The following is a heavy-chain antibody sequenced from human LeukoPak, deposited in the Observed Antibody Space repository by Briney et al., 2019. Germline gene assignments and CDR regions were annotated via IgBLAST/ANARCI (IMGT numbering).Heavy chain of an antibody. CDR1: GGSISSGGYS. Sequence: SETLSLTCAVSGGSISSGGYSWSWIRQPPGKGLEWIGYIYYSGSTYYNPSLKSRVTISVDTSKNQFSLKLSSVTAADTAVYYCASSLLSFSWYFDLWGRGTLVTVSS. D-gene: IGHD1-26*01. J-gene: IGHJ2*01. CDR3: ASSLLSFSWYFDL. V-gene: IGHV4-30-4*07. CDR2: IYYSGST.